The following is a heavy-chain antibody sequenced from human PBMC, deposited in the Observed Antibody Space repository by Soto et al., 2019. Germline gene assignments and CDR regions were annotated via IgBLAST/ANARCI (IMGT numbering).Heavy chain of an antibody. D-gene: IGHD3-22*01. CDR3: ARQIYDSDTGPNFQYYFDS. CDR2: IDPSDSQT. J-gene: IGHJ4*02. Sequence: GVSLKISCKGSGYSFSGYWITWVRQKPGKGLEWMWRIDPSDSQTYYSPSFRGHVTISATKSITTVFLQWRSLRASDTAMYYCARQIYDSDTGPNFQYYFDSWGQGTPVTVSS. CDR1: GYSFSGYW. V-gene: IGHV5-10-1*01.